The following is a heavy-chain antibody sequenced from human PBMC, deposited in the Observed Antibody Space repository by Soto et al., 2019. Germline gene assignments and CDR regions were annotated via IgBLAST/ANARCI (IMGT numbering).Heavy chain of an antibody. D-gene: IGHD3-22*01. CDR2: IYFRGHT. V-gene: IGHV4-31*03. CDR3: AREGGSYDSGGYLIRGAFDI. CDR1: GDSISRIDYY. Sequence: QVQLQESGPGLVKPSQTLSLTCSVSGDSISRIDYYWTWIRQHPEKGMEWIGNIYFRGHTYYSPSLESRLTISVDTSKNQFSLKLTSVTAADTAVYYCAREGGSYDSGGYLIRGAFDIWGQGTRVTGSS. J-gene: IGHJ3*02.